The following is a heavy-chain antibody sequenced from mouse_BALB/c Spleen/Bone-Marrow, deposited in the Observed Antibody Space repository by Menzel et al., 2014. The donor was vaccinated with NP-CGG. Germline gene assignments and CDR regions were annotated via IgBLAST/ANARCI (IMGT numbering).Heavy chain of an antibody. CDR2: ISTWSGNT. J-gene: IGHJ2*01. V-gene: IGHV1S137*01. Sequence: LEQSGAEPVRPGASVKLSCKGSGYTFTDYAMHWVKQSHAKSLEWIGGISTWSGNTNYNQKFKGKATMTVDKSSSTAYMDLPTFTAADSAIYSSSRANYVSSYVLDYWGPGPTLTVSP. CDR1: GYTFTDYA. D-gene: IGHD1-1*01. CDR3: SRANYVSSYVLDY.